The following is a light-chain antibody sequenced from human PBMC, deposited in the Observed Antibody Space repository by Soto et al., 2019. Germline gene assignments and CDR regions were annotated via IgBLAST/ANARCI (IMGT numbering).Light chain of an antibody. Sequence: IQMTQSPSSLSASVGDRFTITCRASQGIRNDLGWYQQEPGKAPKLLIYAASSLESGVPSRFSGSGSGTDFTLTISSLQPEDFATYYCLQDYNYPWTFGQGTKVDI. CDR2: AAS. CDR1: QGIRND. J-gene: IGKJ1*01. V-gene: IGKV1-6*01. CDR3: LQDYNYPWT.